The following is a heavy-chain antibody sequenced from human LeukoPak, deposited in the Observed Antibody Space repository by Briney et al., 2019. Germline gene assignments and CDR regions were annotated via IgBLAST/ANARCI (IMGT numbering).Heavy chain of an antibody. D-gene: IGHD3-22*01. CDR3: AREANYYDSSDY. Sequence: QAGGSLRLSCAASGFTFSSYAMSWVRQAPGKGLEWVSAISGSGGSTYYADSVKGRFTISRDNAKNSLYLQMNSLRAEDTAVYYCAREANYYDSSDYWGQGTLVTVSS. V-gene: IGHV3-23*01. CDR2: ISGSGGST. CDR1: GFTFSSYA. J-gene: IGHJ4*02.